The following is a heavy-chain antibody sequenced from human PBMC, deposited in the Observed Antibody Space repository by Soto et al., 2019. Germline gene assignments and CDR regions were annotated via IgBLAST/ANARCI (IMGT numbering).Heavy chain of an antibody. D-gene: IGHD3-22*01. V-gene: IGHV1-69*01. CDR1: GGTFSNYA. CDR2: IIPIFDTA. CDR3: ARDFYDSSAYPPDAALNYYYYGLDV. Sequence: QVQLVQSGAEVKKPGSSVKVSCEASGGTFSNYAISWVRRAPGQGLEWMGGIIPIFDTANYAQKFQGRVTFTADESTSTAYMELSSLRSAATAVYYCARDFYDSSAYPPDAALNYYYYGLDVWGQGITVTVSS. J-gene: IGHJ6*02.